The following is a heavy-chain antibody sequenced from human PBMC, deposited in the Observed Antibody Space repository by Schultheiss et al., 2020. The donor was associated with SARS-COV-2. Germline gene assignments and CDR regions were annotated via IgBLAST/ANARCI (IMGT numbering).Heavy chain of an antibody. CDR1: GFKFDDFG. J-gene: IGHJ5*02. V-gene: IGHV3-20*04. D-gene: IGHD6-13*01. CDR2: INWNGGSA. CDR3: ARDLDSSSWYST. Sequence: GGSLRLSCAASGFKFDDFGMSWVRQAPGKGLEWVSNINWNGGSARYADSVKGRFTISRDNSKNTLYLQMNSLRAEDTAVYYCARDLDSSSWYSTWGQGTLVTVSS.